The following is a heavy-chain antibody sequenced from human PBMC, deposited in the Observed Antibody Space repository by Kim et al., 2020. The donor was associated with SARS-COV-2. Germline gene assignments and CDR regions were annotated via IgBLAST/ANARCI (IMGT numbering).Heavy chain of an antibody. CDR3: ARGGFGELWPGIFDY. D-gene: IGHD3-10*01. Sequence: KLQGRVTMTTDTSTSTAYMELKSLRSDDTAVYYCARGGFGELWPGIFDYWGQGTLVTVSS. J-gene: IGHJ4*02. V-gene: IGHV1-18*01.